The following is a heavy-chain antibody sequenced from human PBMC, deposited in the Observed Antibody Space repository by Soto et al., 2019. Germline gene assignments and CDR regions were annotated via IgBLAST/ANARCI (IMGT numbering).Heavy chain of an antibody. CDR1: GYTFTSYA. J-gene: IGHJ4*02. V-gene: IGHV1-3*01. CDR2: INAGNGNT. Sequence: QVQLVQSGAEVKKPGASVKVSCKASGYTFTSYAMHWVRQAPGQRLEWMGWINAGNGNTKYSQKCQGRVTITRDTSASTAYMELSSLRSEDTAVYYCARDLWVVVAAGLPDYWGQGTLVTVSS. CDR3: ARDLWVVVAAGLPDY. D-gene: IGHD2-15*01.